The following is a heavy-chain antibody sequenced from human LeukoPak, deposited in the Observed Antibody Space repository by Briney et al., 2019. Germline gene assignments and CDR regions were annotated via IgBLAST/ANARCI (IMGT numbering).Heavy chain of an antibody. CDR1: GYTFTSYG. V-gene: IGHV1-18*01. Sequence: ASVKVSCKASGYTFTSYGISWVRQAPGQGLEWMGWISTYNGNTNYAQKLQGRVTMTTDTSTSIAYMELRSLRSEGTAVYYCARDNSVGDIAWWFDPWGQGTLVTVSS. CDR3: ARDNSVGDIAWWFDP. D-gene: IGHD3-16*02. CDR2: ISTYNGNT. J-gene: IGHJ5*02.